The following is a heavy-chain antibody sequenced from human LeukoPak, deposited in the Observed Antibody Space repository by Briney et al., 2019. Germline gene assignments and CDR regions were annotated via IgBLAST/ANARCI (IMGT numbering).Heavy chain of an antibody. CDR3: TRGQSYCGADCYSD. CDR1: GLSVSNYY. V-gene: IGHV3-66*01. D-gene: IGHD2-21*02. J-gene: IGHJ4*02. CDR2: MYTGGGR. Sequence: GGSLRLSCAASGLSVSNYYMSWVRQPPGKGLEWVSVMYTGGGRYYGDSVKGRFTISRDNSKNTVFLQMNSLRVEDTALYYCTRGQSYCGADCYSDWGQGTLVTVSS.